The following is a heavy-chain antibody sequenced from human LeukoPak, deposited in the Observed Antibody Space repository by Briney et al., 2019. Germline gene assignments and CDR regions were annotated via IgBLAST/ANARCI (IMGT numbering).Heavy chain of an antibody. CDR3: ATWVTSGYYALDV. J-gene: IGHJ6*02. Sequence: SETLSLTCTVSGGSISFYYWSWIRQPPGKGLEWIGYIYGSGTTNYNPSVKSRVTISVATSKTQFSLKLSSVTAADTAVYYCATWVTSGYYALDVWGQGTTVIVSS. D-gene: IGHD2-21*02. V-gene: IGHV4-59*01. CDR2: IYGSGTT. CDR1: GGSISFYY.